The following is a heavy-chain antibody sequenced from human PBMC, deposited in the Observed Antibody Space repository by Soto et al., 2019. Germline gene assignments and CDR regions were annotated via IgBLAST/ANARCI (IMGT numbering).Heavy chain of an antibody. J-gene: IGHJ6*02. D-gene: IGHD3-3*01. CDR2: IIPIFGTA. CDR3: ASGIIRGYYYYYGMDV. CDR1: GGTFSSYA. Sequence: VASVKVSCKASGGTFSSYAISWVRQAPGQGLEWMGGIIPIFGTANYAQKFQGRVTITADKSTSTAYMELSSLRSEDTAVYYCASGIIRGYYYYYGMDVWGQGTTVTVSS. V-gene: IGHV1-69*06.